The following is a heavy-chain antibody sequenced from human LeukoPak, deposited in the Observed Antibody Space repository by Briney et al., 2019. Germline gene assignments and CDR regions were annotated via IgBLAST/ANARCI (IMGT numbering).Heavy chain of an antibody. J-gene: IGHJ4*02. Sequence: GGSLRLSCAASGFTFSSYVMTWVRQASGKGLEWVGRIRSKANSYATAYAASVKGRFTISRDDSKNTAYLQMNSLKTEDTAVYYCTQFSSGWSEDFDYWGQGTLVTVSS. V-gene: IGHV3-73*01. CDR1: GFTFSSYV. CDR2: IRSKANSYAT. CDR3: TQFSSGWSEDFDY. D-gene: IGHD6-19*01.